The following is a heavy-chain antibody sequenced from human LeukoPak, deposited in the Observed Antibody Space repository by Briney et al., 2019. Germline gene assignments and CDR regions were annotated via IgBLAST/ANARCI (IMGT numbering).Heavy chain of an antibody. D-gene: IGHD5-18*01. J-gene: IGHJ4*02. CDR2: IYYSGST. V-gene: IGHV4-59*12. Sequence: SETLSLTCTVSGGSISSYYWTWIRQPPGKGLEWIGYIYYSGSTYYNPSLKSRVTISVDRSKNQFSLKLSSVTAADTAVYYCARDSVTAMRGFDYWGQGTLVTVSS. CDR1: GGSISSYY. CDR3: ARDSVTAMRGFDY.